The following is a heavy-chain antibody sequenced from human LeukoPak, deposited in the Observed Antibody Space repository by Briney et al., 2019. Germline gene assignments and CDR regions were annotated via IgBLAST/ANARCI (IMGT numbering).Heavy chain of an antibody. CDR3: ARGWIQLWLSPDAFDI. J-gene: IGHJ3*02. V-gene: IGHV1-8*03. CDR2: MNPNSGNT. CDR1: GYTFTSYD. D-gene: IGHD5-18*01. Sequence: GASVKVSCKASGYTFTSYDINWVRQATGPGLEWMGWMNPNSGNTGYAQKFQGRVTITRNTSISTDNMELSSLRSEDTAVYYCARGWIQLWLSPDAFDIWGQGTMVTVSS.